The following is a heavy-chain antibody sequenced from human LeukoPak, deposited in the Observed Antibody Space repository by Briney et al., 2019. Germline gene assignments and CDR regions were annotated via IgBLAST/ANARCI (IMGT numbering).Heavy chain of an antibody. CDR2: ISGSGGST. CDR3: ARGPVTRFEI. D-gene: IGHD4-17*01. V-gene: IGHV3-23*01. CDR1: GFTFSNYA. Sequence: GGSLRLSCAASGFTFSNYAMAWVRQAPGKGLEWGSAISGSGGSTYYADSVKGRFTISRDNSNNTLYLQMNSLRAEDTAVYYCARGPVTRFEIWGQGTMVTVSS. J-gene: IGHJ3*02.